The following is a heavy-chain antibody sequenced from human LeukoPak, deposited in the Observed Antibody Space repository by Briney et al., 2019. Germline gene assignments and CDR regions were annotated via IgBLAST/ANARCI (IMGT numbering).Heavy chain of an antibody. CDR2: IYYSGST. V-gene: IGHV4-59*11. D-gene: IGHD2-15*01. CDR3: ARADRAYCSGGSCYSDDYYYMDV. CDR1: GGSISSHY. Sequence: KPSETLSLTCTVSGGSISSHYWSWIRQPPGKGLERIGYIYYSGSTNYNPSLKSRVTISVDTSKNQFSLKLSSVTAADTAVYYCARADRAYCSGGSCYSDDYYYMDVWGKGTTVTVSS. J-gene: IGHJ6*03.